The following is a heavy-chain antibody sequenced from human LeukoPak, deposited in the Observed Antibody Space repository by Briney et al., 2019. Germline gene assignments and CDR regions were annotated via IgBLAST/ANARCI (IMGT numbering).Heavy chain of an antibody. CDR3: ARVDLGPYSSGWRHDGFDI. CDR2: IYSGGST. V-gene: IGHV3-66*01. CDR1: GFTVSSNY. Sequence: PGGSPRLSCAASGFTVSSNYMSWVRQAPGKGLEWVSVIYSGGSTYYADSVKGRFTISRDNSKNTLYLQMNSLRAEDTAVYYCARVDLGPYSSGWRHDGFDIWGQGTMVTVSS. D-gene: IGHD6-19*01. J-gene: IGHJ3*02.